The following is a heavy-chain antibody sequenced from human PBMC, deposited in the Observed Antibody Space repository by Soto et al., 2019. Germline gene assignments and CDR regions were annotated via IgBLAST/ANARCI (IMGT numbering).Heavy chain of an antibody. J-gene: IGHJ6*02. D-gene: IGHD3-3*01. CDR3: ARDLTSIFGVVIGFYYYYGMDV. CDR2: IIPFFGTA. V-gene: IGHV1-69*13. Sequence: GASVKVSCKASGGTFSSYAISWVRQAPGQGIEWMGLIIPFFGTANYAQKFQGRVTITADESTSTAYIELSSLRSEDTAVYYCARDLTSIFGVVIGFYYYYGMDVWGQGTTVTVSS. CDR1: GGTFSSYA.